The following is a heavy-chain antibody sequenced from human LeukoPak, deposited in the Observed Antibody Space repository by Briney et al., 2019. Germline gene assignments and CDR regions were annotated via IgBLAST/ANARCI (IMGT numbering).Heavy chain of an antibody. D-gene: IGHD6-13*01. J-gene: IGHJ5*02. CDR3: ARKQGGQLVNTRRWFDP. Sequence: PSETLSLTCTISGGSVSDYYWSWIRQSPGKGLEWIGYIYHTGSTSYSPSLKSRVTISVDTSKNQFSLKLTSVTAADTAVYYCARKQGGQLVNTRRWFDPWGQGTLVTVSS. CDR1: GGSVSDYY. V-gene: IGHV4-59*02. CDR2: IYHTGST.